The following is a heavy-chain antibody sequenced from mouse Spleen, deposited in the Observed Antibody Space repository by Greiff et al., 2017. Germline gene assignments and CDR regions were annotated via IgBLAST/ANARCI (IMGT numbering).Heavy chain of an antibody. J-gene: IGHJ2*01. D-gene: IGHD4-1*01. CDR3: TPPLGREDY. V-gene: IGHV1-15*01. CDR2: IDPETGGT. Sequence: VQLQQSGAELVRPGASVTLSCKASGYTFTDYEMHWVKQTPVHGLEWIGAIDPETGGTAYNQKFKGKAILTADKTSRTAYMELRSLTSEDSAVYYCTPPLGREDYWGQGTTLTVSS. CDR1: GYTFTDYE.